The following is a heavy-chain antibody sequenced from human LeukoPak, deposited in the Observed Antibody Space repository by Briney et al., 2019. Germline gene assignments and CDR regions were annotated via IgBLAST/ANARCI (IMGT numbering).Heavy chain of an antibody. CDR1: GFTFSGYS. CDR3: ARDFTKAGLSYWYYFDY. CDR2: ISSGGTYI. V-gene: IGHV3-21*01. D-gene: IGHD2-8*02. Sequence: GGSLRLSCAASGFTFSGYSMNWVRQAPGKGLEWVSSISSGGTYIYYADSVKGRFTISRDNAKNSLYLQMNSLRAEDTAVYYCARDFTKAGLSYWYYFDYWGQGTLVTVSS. J-gene: IGHJ4*02.